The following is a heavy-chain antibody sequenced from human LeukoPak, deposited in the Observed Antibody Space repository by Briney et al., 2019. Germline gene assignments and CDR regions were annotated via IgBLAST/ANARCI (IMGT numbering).Heavy chain of an antibody. V-gene: IGHV4-34*01. CDR2: INHSGST. Sequence: SETLSLTCAVYGGSFSDFYWSWIRQPPGKGLEWIGDINHSGSTSYNSSLKSRLTVSLDTSKNQFSLKLSSVTAADTAVYYCARVRVLWFGEPSGMDVWGQGTTVTVSS. D-gene: IGHD3-10*01. CDR3: ARVRVLWFGEPSGMDV. CDR1: GGSFSDFY. J-gene: IGHJ6*02.